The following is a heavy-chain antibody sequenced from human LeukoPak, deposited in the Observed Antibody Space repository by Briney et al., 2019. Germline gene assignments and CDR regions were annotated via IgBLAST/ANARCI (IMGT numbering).Heavy chain of an antibody. J-gene: IGHJ3*02. CDR2: INPNSGAT. V-gene: IGHV1-2*02. Sequence: ASVKVSCKASGYTFTGYYMHWVRQAPAQGLEGMGWINPNSGATNYVQKFQRRVTMTRDTSVNTAYMELSRLRSDDTAMYYCAVITIFGVVIGGKTFDIWGQGTMVTVSS. CDR1: GYTFTGYY. CDR3: AVITIFGVVIGGKTFDI. D-gene: IGHD3-3*01.